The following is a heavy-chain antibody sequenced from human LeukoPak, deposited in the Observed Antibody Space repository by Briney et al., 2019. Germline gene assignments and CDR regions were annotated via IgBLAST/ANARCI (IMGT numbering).Heavy chain of an antibody. CDR1: GGSISTSFYY. CDR2: VYYSGST. V-gene: IGHV4-39*01. D-gene: IGHD3-10*01. CDR3: VRRKTDSGSFYSFDY. J-gene: IGHJ4*02. Sequence: PSETLSLTCTVSGGSISTSFYYWGWIRQPPGRGLEWIGSVYYSGSTYYNPSLKSRVTISVDTSKNQFSLKLSSVTAADTAVYYCVRRKTDSGSFYSFDYWGQGTLVTVSS.